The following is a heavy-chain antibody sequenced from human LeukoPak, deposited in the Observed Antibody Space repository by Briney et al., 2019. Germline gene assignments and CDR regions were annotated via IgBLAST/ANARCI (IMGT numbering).Heavy chain of an antibody. CDR2: ISAYNGNT. Sequence: ASVKVSCKASGYTFTSYGISWVRQAPGQGLEWMGWISAYNGNTNYAQKLHGRVTMTTDTSTSTAYIQLRSLRSDDTAVYYCARDMGREWSQATVRGHFDYWGQGTLVTVSS. CDR1: GYTFTSYG. V-gene: IGHV1-18*01. D-gene: IGHD3-3*01. CDR3: ARDMGREWSQATVRGHFDY. J-gene: IGHJ4*02.